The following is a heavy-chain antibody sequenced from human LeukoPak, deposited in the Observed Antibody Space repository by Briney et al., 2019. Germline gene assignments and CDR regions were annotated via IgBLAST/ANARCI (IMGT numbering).Heavy chain of an antibody. CDR1: GVSLSSYY. CDR3: ARHRSGSWSGDDAFDI. CDR2: IYYSGST. V-gene: IGHV4-59*08. J-gene: IGHJ3*02. Sequence: PGTLSLTCTVSGVSLSSYYWSWVRQTPGKGLEWSGYIYYSGSTNYNTSQNSRVTISVDTSKNQCSLKLCSVTAADTAVYYCARHRSGSWSGDDAFDIWGQGTMVTVSS. D-gene: IGHD6-13*01.